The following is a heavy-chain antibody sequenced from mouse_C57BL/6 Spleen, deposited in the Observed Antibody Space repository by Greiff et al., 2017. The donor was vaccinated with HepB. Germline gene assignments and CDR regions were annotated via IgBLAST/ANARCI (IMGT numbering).Heavy chain of an antibody. CDR3: ARLGSYNWYFDV. V-gene: IGHV1-42*01. CDR1: GYSFTGYY. J-gene: IGHJ1*03. CDR2: INPSTGGT. D-gene: IGHD6-1*01. Sequence: VQLQQSGPELVKPGASVKISCKASGYSFTGYYMNWVKQSPEKSLEWIGEINPSTGGTTYNQKFKAKATLTVDKSSRTSYMQLKSLTSEDSAVYYCARLGSYNWYFDVWGTGTTVTVSS.